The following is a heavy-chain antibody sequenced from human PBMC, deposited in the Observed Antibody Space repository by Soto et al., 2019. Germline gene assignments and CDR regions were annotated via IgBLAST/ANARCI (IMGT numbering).Heavy chain of an antibody. V-gene: IGHV1-69*01. CDR2: IIPIFGTA. CDR3: ASPLRLAALSSYYYGMDV. J-gene: IGHJ6*02. CDR1: GGTFSSYA. D-gene: IGHD6-13*01. Sequence: QVQLVQSGAEVQKPGSSVKVSCKASGGTFSSYAISWVRQAPGPGLEWMGGIIPIFGTANYAQKLQGRVTITEDESTSTAYMELSSLRSEDTAVYSCASPLRLAALSSYYYGMDVWGQGTTVTVSS.